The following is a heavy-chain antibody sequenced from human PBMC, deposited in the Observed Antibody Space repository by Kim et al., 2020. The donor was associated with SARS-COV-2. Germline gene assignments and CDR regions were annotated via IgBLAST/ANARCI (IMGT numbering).Heavy chain of an antibody. Sequence: SETLSLTCAVYGGSFSGYYWSWIRKPPGKGLEWIGEINHSGSTNYNPSLKSRVTISVDTSKNQFSLKLSSVTAADTAVYYCARGWSGSYRLFDYWGQGTLVTVSS. D-gene: IGHD1-26*01. CDR3: ARGWSGSYRLFDY. V-gene: IGHV4-34*01. CDR2: INHSGST. J-gene: IGHJ4*02. CDR1: GGSFSGYY.